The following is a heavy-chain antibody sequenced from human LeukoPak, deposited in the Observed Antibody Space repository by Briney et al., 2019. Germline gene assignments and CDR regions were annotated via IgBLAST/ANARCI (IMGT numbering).Heavy chain of an antibody. CDR2: IYTSGST. CDR1: GGSLSSGSYY. V-gene: IGHV4-61*02. CDR3: ARCDCWSGYYDY. Sequence: SQTLSLTCTVSGGSLSSGSYYWSWIRQPAGKGLEWIGRIYTSGSTNYNPSLKSRVTISVDTSKNQFSLKLSYVTAADTAVYYCARCDCWSGYYDYRGQGTLVTVSS. J-gene: IGHJ4*02. D-gene: IGHD3-3*01.